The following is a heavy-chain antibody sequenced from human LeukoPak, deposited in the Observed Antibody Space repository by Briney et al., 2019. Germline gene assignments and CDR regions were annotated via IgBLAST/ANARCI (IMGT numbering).Heavy chain of an antibody. D-gene: IGHD3-10*01. CDR1: GFTFSDYY. CDR3: ARDRESEDPPLGGYDH. Sequence: GGSLRLSCAASGFTFSDYYMSWIRQAPGKGLEWVSYISSSGSTIYYADSVKGRFTISRDNAKNSLYLQMNSLRAEDTAVYYCARDRESEDPPLGGYDHWGQGTLVTVSS. J-gene: IGHJ4*02. CDR2: ISSSGSTI. V-gene: IGHV3-11*01.